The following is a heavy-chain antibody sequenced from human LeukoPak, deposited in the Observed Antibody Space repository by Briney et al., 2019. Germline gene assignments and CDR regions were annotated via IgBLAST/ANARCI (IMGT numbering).Heavy chain of an antibody. CDR1: GGSVSDYY. CDR2: YYTET. J-gene: IGHJ6*03. Sequence: SETLSLTCTVSGGSVSDYYWGWIRQSPGKALEWIGYYTETSYNPSLKSRVTISADTSRDQLSLKLSSVTAADTAVYYCARVFDSGSQAYFYYMDVWGKGTTVTIFS. V-gene: IGHV4-59*02. CDR3: ARVFDSGSQAYFYYMDV. D-gene: IGHD3-10*01.